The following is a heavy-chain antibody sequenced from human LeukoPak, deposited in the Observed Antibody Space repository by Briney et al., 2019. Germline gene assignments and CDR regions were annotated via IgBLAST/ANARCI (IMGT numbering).Heavy chain of an antibody. D-gene: IGHD6-13*01. V-gene: IGHV4-59*01. CDR2: IYYSGST. J-gene: IGHJ4*02. Sequence: KPSETLSLTCTVSGGSISGYYWNWIRRPPGKGLEWIGYIYYSGSTNYNPSLKSRVTISIDTSKNHFSLKLSSVTAADTAVYYCANDAAAGQGRNYWGQGTLVTVSS. CDR3: ANDAAAGQGRNY. CDR1: GGSISGYY.